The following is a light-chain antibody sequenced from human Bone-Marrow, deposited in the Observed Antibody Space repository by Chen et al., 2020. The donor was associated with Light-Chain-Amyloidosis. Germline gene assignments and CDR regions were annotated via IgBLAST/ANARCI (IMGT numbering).Light chain of an antibody. CDR3: LLYYAGAWV. CDR1: TGAVTSGYS. Sequence: QTVVTQEPSLPVSPGGTVTLTCASSTGAVTSGYSQNWFQQKPGQAPRALIYSTDNKHSWTPDRFSGSLLGGKAALTLSGVLPEDEAEYYCLLYYAGAWVFGGGTKLTVL. J-gene: IGLJ3*02. V-gene: IGLV7-43*01. CDR2: STD.